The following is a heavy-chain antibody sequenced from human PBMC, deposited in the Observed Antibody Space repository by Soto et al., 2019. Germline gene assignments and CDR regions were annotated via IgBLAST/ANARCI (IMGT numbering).Heavy chain of an antibody. Sequence: PSETLSLTCTVSGGSISSGCYYWSWIRQHPGRGLEWIGYIYYNGNTYYNPSLKSRVTVSVDTSKNQFSLNVRSVTAADTAVYYCARCSLVVIPVPGFDPLGQRTLLTVSS. CDR3: ARCSLVVIPVPGFDP. J-gene: IGHJ5*02. CDR1: GGSISSGCYY. V-gene: IGHV4-31*03. CDR2: IYYNGNT. D-gene: IGHD2-15*01.